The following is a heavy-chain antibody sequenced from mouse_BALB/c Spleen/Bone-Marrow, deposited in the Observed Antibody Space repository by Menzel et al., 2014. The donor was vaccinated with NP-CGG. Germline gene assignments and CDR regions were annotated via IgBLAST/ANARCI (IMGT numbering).Heavy chain of an antibody. D-gene: IGHD2-2*01. Sequence: EVQVVESGGGLVQPGGSLKLSCAASGFDFXRYWMSWVRQAPGKGLEWIGEINPDSSTINYTPSLKDKFIISRDNAKNTLYLQMSKVRSEDTALYYCARNGYYGYPDYWGQGTTLTVSS. J-gene: IGHJ2*01. CDR2: INPDSSTI. V-gene: IGHV4-1*02. CDR1: GFDFXRYW. CDR3: ARNGYYGYPDY.